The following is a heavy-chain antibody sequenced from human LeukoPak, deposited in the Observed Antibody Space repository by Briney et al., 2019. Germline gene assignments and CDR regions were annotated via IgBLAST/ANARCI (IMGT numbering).Heavy chain of an antibody. V-gene: IGHV1-46*01. J-gene: IGHJ4*02. CDR3: AIRINCNYSLDY. D-gene: IGHD1-7*01. Sequence: ASVKVSCKASGYTFTSYYMHWVRQAPGQGLEWMGIINPSGGSTSYAQKFQGRVTMTRDMSTSTVYMELSSLRSEDTAVYYCAIRINCNYSLDYWGQGTLVTVSS. CDR2: INPSGGST. CDR1: GYTFTSYY.